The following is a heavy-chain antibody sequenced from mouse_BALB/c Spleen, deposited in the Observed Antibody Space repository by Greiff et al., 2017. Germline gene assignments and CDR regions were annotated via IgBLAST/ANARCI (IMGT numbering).Heavy chain of an antibody. D-gene: IGHD1-1*01. V-gene: IGHV1S135*01. J-gene: IGHJ2*01. Sequence: LVESGPALVKPGASVKVSCKASGYSFTDYNMYRVKQRLGKSLEWIGYIDPYNGGTSYNQKFKGKATLTVDTSSSTAFMHLNSLTSEDSAVYYCARGRSVITTVVAPCDYWGQGTTRTVSS. CDR1: GYSFTDYN. CDR3: ARGRSVITTVVAPCDY. CDR2: IDPYNGGT.